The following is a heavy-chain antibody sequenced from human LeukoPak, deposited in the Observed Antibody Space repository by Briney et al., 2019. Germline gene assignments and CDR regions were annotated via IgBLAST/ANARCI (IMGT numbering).Heavy chain of an antibody. J-gene: IGHJ6*03. CDR2: IYTTGST. Sequence: SETLSLTCSVSGGSITSFYWSWIRQPAGKGLEWIGRIYTTGSTNYNPSLKSRVTISVDTSKNQFSLKLSSVTAADTAVYYCARHSSGRYGDYNSAYYYYMDVWGKGTTVTISS. D-gene: IGHD4-17*01. V-gene: IGHV4-4*07. CDR3: ARHSSGRYGDYNSAYYYYMDV. CDR1: GGSITSFY.